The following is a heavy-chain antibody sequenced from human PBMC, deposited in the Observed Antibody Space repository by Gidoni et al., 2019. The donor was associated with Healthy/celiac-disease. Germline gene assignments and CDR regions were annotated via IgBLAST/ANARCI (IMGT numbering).Heavy chain of an antibody. D-gene: IGHD6-13*01. J-gene: IGHJ3*02. V-gene: IGHV4-39*01. Sequence: QLQLPDSGPGLVKPPETLSLTCTVPGGPLSSSSYYWGWIRQPPGKGLEWLGSIYYSGSTYYNPSLKSRVTISVDTSKNQFSLKLSSVTAADTAVYYCARHRPSRDDAFDIWGQGTMVTVSS. CDR3: ARHRPSRDDAFDI. CDR1: GGPLSSSSYY. CDR2: IYYSGST.